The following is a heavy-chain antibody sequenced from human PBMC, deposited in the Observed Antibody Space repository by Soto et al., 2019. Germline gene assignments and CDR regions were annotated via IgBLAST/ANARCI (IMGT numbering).Heavy chain of an antibody. D-gene: IGHD4-17*01. CDR1: GFTFSSYS. Sequence: GGSLRLSCAASGFTFSSYSMNWVRQAPGKGLERGSYISSSSSTIYYADSVKGRFTISRDNAKNSLYLQMNSLRAVETAVYYCARDSMTSVNGFDPWGQGTLVTVSS. V-gene: IGHV3-48*01. J-gene: IGHJ5*02. CDR2: ISSSSSTI. CDR3: ARDSMTSVNGFDP.